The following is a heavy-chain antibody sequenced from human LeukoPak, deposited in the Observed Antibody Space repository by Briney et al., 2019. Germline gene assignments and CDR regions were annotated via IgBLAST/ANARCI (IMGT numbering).Heavy chain of an antibody. CDR2: ISGSGGST. D-gene: IGHD2-2*01. J-gene: IGHJ6*03. V-gene: IGHV3-23*01. Sequence: GGSLRLSCAASGFTFNSYAMSWVRQAPGKGLEWVSGISGSGGSTYYADSVKGRFTISSDNSKNTLYLQMNSLRAEDTAVYYCARTRDNYYYMDVWGKGTTVTVSS. CDR3: ARTRDNYYYMDV. CDR1: GFTFNSYA.